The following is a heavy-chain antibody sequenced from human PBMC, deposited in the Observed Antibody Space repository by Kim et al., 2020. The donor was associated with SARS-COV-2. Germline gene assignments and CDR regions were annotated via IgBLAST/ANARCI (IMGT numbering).Heavy chain of an antibody. CDR3: ARVERAGRGLSDWFDP. J-gene: IGHJ5*02. CDR1: GGSISSSSYY. Sequence: SETLSLTCTVSGGSISSSSYYWGWIRQPPGKGLEWIGSIYYSGSTYYNPSLKSRVTISVDTSKNQFSLKLSSVTAADTAVYYCARVERAGRGLSDWFDPWGQGTLVTVSS. D-gene: IGHD2-15*01. V-gene: IGHV4-39*07. CDR2: IYYSGST.